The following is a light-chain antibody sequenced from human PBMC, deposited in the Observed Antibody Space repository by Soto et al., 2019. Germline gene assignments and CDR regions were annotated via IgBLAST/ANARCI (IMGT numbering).Light chain of an antibody. V-gene: IGKV3-20*01. Sequence: EIVLTQSPGTLSLSPGERATLSCRASQSVSSSYLAWYQQKPGQAPRLLIYGASSSATGIPDRFSGSGSGTEFPISISRLEPDDFAVYYCQQYGSSPPYALGQGTKLEIK. CDR2: GAS. J-gene: IGKJ2*01. CDR1: QSVSSSY. CDR3: QQYGSSPPYA.